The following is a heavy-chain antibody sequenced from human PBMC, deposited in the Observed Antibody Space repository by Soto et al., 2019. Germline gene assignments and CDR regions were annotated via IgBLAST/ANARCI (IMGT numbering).Heavy chain of an antibody. CDR2: TSGSGGST. CDR3: XKXXXXXXXXYYSDD. V-gene: IGHV3-23*01. Sequence: EVQLLESGGGLVQPGGSLRLSCAASGFTFSSYAMSWVRQAPGKGLEWVSTTSGSGGSTYYADSVKGRFTISRDNSKSTLYLQMNSLRAEDMAVYYXXKXXXXXXXXYYSDDWGQGTLVTVSS. CDR1: GFTFSSYA. J-gene: IGHJ4*02.